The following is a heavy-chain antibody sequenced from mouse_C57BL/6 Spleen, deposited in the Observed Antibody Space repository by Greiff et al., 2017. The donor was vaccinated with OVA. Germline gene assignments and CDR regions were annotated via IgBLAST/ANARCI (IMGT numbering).Heavy chain of an antibody. CDR1: GFSFNTYA. CDR2: IRSKSNNYAT. CDR3: VRHGPAMDY. V-gene: IGHV10-1*01. J-gene: IGHJ4*01. Sequence: EVMLVESGGGLVQPKGSLKLSCAASGFSFNTYAMNWVRQAPGKGLEWVARIRSKSNNYATYYADSVKDRFTISRDDSESMLYLQMNNLKTEDTAMYYCVRHGPAMDYWGQGTSVTVSS.